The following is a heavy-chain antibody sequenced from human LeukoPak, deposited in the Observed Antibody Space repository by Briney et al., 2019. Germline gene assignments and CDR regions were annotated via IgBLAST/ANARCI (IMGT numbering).Heavy chain of an antibody. CDR1: GFTFSANY. V-gene: IGHV3-53*01. CDR3: ARDAYGYNPFDF. D-gene: IGHD5-24*01. CDR2: ISGDGRT. Sequence: GGSLRLSCAASGFTFSANYMSWVRQAPGKGLEWVSVISGDGRTQYADSVKGRFTISRDSFKNTVYLQMNSLRAEDTAVYYCARDAYGYNPFDFWGQGTLVTVSS. J-gene: IGHJ4*02.